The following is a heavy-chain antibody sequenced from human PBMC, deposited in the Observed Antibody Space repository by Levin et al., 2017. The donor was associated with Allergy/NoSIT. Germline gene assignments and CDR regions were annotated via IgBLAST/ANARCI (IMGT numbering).Heavy chain of an antibody. V-gene: IGHV5-51*01. CDR2: IYPGDSDT. CDR1: GYSFPIYW. D-gene: IGHD3-22*01. CDR3: ARGDSSGRVYDAFDV. Sequence: GESLKISCQGSGYSFPIYWIAWVRQMPGKGLEWMGIIYPGDSDTRYSPSFQGQVTISADSSITTAYLHWSRLKASDTATYYCARGDSSGRVYDAFDVWGQGTVVTVSS. J-gene: IGHJ3*01.